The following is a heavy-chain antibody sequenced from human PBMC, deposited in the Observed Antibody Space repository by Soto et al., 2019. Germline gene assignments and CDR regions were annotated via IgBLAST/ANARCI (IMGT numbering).Heavy chain of an antibody. CDR3: ARDLNDYGDYVRVGY. D-gene: IGHD4-17*01. V-gene: IGHV4-59*01. CDR2: IYYSGST. Sequence: WETLSLTCTVSGGSISSYYWSWIRQPPGKGLEWIGYIYYSGSTNYNPSLKSRVTISVDTSKNQFSLKLSSVTAADTAVYYCARDLNDYGDYVRVGYWGQGTLVTAPQ. CDR1: GGSISSYY. J-gene: IGHJ4*02.